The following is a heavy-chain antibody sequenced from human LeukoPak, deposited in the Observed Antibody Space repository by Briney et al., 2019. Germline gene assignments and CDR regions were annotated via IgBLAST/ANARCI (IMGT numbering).Heavy chain of an antibody. V-gene: IGHV4-59*01. D-gene: IGHD3-9*01. J-gene: IGHJ3*02. Sequence: SETLSLTCAVYGGSFRGYYWSWIRQPPGKGLEGVGYIYYSGSTNYNPSLKSRVTISVDTSKNQFSLKLSSVTAADTAVYYCAATLGPNYDILTGFDAFDIWGQGTMVTVSS. CDR2: IYYSGST. CDR1: GGSFRGYY. CDR3: AATLGPNYDILTGFDAFDI.